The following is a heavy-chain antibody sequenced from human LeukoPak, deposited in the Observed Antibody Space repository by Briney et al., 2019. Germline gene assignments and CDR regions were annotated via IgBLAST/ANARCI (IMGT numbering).Heavy chain of an antibody. CDR2: IIPIFGTA. Sequence: GASVKVSCKASGGTFSSYAISWVRQAPGQGLEWMGGIIPIFGTANYAQKFQGRVTITADKSTSTAYMELSSLRSEDTAVYYCARAGGWLQMTRYYFDYWGQGTLVTVSS. V-gene: IGHV1-69*06. D-gene: IGHD5-24*01. J-gene: IGHJ4*02. CDR3: ARAGGWLQMTRYYFDY. CDR1: GGTFSSYA.